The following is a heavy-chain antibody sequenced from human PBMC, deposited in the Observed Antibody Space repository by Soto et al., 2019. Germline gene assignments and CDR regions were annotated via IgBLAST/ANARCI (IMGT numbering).Heavy chain of an antibody. D-gene: IGHD3-22*01. J-gene: IGHJ3*02. V-gene: IGHV3-30*18. CDR1: GFTFSSYG. Sequence: PGGSLRLSCAASGFTFSSYGMHWVRQAPGKGLEWVAVIAYDGSNKYYADSVKGRFTISRDNSKNTLYLQMNSLRAEDTAVYYCAKDFSAYYYDSRVAFDIWGQRTMVTVS. CDR2: IAYDGSNK. CDR3: AKDFSAYYYDSRVAFDI.